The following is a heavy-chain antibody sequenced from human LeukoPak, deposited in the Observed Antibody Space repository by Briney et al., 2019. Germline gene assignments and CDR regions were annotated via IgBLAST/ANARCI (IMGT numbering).Heavy chain of an antibody. V-gene: IGHV3-48*04. J-gene: IGHJ4*02. D-gene: IGHD1-14*01. CDR1: GFTFSSYS. Sequence: GGSLRLSCAASGFTFSSYSMNWVRQAPGKGLEWVSYIRSSGSTVYYADSVKGQFTISRDNAKNSLYLQMNSLRAEDTAVYYCARWTGHRITWFDYWGQGTLVTVSS. CDR3: ARWTGHRITWFDY. CDR2: IRSSGSTV.